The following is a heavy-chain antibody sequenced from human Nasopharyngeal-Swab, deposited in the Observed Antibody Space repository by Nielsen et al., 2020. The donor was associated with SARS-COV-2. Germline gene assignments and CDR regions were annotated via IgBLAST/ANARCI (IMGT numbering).Heavy chain of an antibody. J-gene: IGHJ5*02. CDR2: IYYSGST. CDR3: ARATTVTTGGGGFDP. D-gene: IGHD4-17*01. CDR1: GGSISSGGYY. Sequence: SETLSLTCTVSGGSISSGGYYWSWIRQHPGKGLEWIGYIYYSGSTYYNPSLKSRVTISVDTSKNQFSLKLSSVTAADTAVYYCARATTVTTGGGGFDPWGQGTLATVSS. V-gene: IGHV4-31*03.